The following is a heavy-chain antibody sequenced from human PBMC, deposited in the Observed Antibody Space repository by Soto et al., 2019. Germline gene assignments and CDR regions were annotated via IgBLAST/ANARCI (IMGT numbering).Heavy chain of an antibody. J-gene: IGHJ5*02. CDR2: IYYSGST. D-gene: IGHD3-10*01. Sequence: SETLSLTCTVSGGSISSGGYYWSWIRQHPGKGLEWIGYIYYSGSTYYNPSLRSRVTISVDTSKNQFSLKLSSVTAADTAVYYCARGGRITMVRGVINWFDPWGQGTLVTVSS. CDR3: ARGGRITMVRGVINWFDP. V-gene: IGHV4-31*03. CDR1: GGSISSGGYY.